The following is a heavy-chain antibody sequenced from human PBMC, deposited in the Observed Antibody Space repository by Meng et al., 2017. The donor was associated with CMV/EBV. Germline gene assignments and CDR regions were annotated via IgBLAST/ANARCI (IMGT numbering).Heavy chain of an antibody. CDR1: GFTFSSYG. V-gene: IGHV3-23*01. CDR3: AKCPTNYVWGSYGDY. Sequence: ETLSLTCAASGFTFSSYGIHWVRQAPGKGLEWVSAISGSGGSTYYADSVKGRFTISRDNSKNTLYLQMNSLRAEDTAVYYCAKCPTNYVWGSYGDYWGQGTLVTVSS. D-gene: IGHD3-16*01. J-gene: IGHJ4*02. CDR2: ISGSGGST.